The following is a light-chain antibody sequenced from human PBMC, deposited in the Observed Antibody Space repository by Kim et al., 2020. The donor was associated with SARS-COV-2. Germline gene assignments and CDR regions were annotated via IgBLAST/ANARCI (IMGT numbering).Light chain of an antibody. J-gene: IGLJ2*01. CDR1: SSNIGAGYD. CDR2: ANS. V-gene: IGLV1-40*01. CDR3: QSYDSSLSGSVV. Sequence: VTISCTGSSSNIGAGYDVHWYQQLPGTAPKLLIYANSNRPSGVPDRFSGSKSGTSASLAITGLQAEDEADYYCQSYDSSLSGSVVFGGGTQLTVL.